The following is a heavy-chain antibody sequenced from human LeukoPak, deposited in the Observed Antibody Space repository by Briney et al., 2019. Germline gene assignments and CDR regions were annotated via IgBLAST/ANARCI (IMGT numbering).Heavy chain of an antibody. CDR3: ARDHYYGSGSYPPGGLMDV. D-gene: IGHD3-10*01. CDR1: GFTVSSNY. CDR2: ISYDGSNK. V-gene: IGHV3-30*03. Sequence: GGSLRLSCAASGFTVSSNYMSWVRQAPGKGLEWVAVISYDGSNKYYADSVKGRFTISRDNSKNTLYLQMNSLRAEDTALYYCARDHYYGSGSYPPGGLMDVWGQGTTVTVSS. J-gene: IGHJ6*02.